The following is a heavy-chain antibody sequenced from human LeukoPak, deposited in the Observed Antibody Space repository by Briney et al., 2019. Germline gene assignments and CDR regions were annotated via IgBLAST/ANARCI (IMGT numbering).Heavy chain of an antibody. J-gene: IGHJ4*02. CDR1: GYTFTTFN. V-gene: IGHV1-18*01. CDR2: VSTYNGNT. CDR3: ARPHSLGGSFYVFDY. Sequence: ASVKVSCKTSGYTFTTFNIAWGRQSPGQGLEWLGWVSTYNGNTDYAQRVQGRVAITTDTSTNTAYMDLRSLRPDDTAVYYCARPHSLGGSFYVFDYWGQGTLITVSS. D-gene: IGHD1-26*01.